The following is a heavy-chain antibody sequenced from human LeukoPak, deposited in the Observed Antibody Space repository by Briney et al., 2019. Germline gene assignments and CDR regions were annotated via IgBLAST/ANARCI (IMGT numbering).Heavy chain of an antibody. Sequence: GGSLRLTCSASGFTFSAYAMYWVRQAPGKGLEYVSGISNNGGSSFYADSVKGRFTISRDNSKNTLYLQMSSLRAEDTAVYYCVKITSVTGGDCWGQGTRLTVSS. D-gene: IGHD1-1*01. J-gene: IGHJ4*02. CDR2: ISNNGGSS. CDR1: GFTFSAYA. V-gene: IGHV3-64D*09. CDR3: VKITSVTGGDC.